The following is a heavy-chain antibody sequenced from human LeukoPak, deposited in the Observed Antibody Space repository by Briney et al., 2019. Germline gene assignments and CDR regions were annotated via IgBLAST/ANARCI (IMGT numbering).Heavy chain of an antibody. CDR1: GFTFDAYA. V-gene: IGHV3-23*01. D-gene: IGHD1-1*01. CDR2: IRGGGAVA. Sequence: PGGSLRLSCAASGFTFDAYAMHWVRQAPGKGLEWVSVIRGGGAVAFYADSVKGRFTISRDNSRNTLYLHMNSLTADDTAVYYCGKSSSSHGNDALDIWGQGTMVTVSS. CDR3: GKSSSSHGNDALDI. J-gene: IGHJ3*02.